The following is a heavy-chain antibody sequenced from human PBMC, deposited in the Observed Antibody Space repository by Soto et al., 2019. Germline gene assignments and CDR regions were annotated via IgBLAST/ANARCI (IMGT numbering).Heavy chain of an antibody. CDR3: ARSPGGYYID. V-gene: IGHV3-74*01. J-gene: IGHJ3*01. D-gene: IGHD3-9*01. CDR1: GFSLSNYW. Sequence: GGSLRLSCADSGFSLSNYWMHWVRQGPGKGLVWVSRINTDGSSTNYADSVKGRFTISRDNAKNTLYLQMNSLRAEDTAVYYCARSPGGYYIDWGQGTMVTVSS. CDR2: INTDGSST.